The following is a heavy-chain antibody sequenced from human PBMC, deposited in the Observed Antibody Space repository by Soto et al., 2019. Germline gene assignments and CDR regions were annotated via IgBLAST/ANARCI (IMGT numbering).Heavy chain of an antibody. D-gene: IGHD3-10*01. CDR1: GFTFSSYS. Sequence: EVQLVESGGGLVKPGGSLRLSCAASGFTFSSYSMNWVRQAPGKGLEWVSSISSSGGSTYYADSVKGRFTISRDNSKNTLYLQMNGLRAEDTAVYYCAKEASYGSGSSSLYYFDYWGQGTLVTVSS. CDR2: ISSSGGST. J-gene: IGHJ4*02. CDR3: AKEASYGSGSSSLYYFDY. V-gene: IGHV3-23*04.